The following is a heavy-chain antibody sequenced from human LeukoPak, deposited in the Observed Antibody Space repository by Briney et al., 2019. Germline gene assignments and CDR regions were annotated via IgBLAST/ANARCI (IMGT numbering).Heavy chain of an antibody. J-gene: IGHJ4*02. Sequence: PGGSLRLSCVASGFTFSAYTMNWVRQAPGKGLEWVSFISSSSTYIYYANSVKGRFTISRDNSKNTLYLQINSLRPEDTAVYYCAKDQSQWGQGTLVIVSS. CDR3: AKDQSQ. V-gene: IGHV3-21*01. CDR1: GFTFSAYT. CDR2: ISSSSTYI.